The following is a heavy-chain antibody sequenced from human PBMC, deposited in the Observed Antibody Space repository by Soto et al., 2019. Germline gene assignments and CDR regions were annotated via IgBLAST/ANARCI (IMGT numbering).Heavy chain of an antibody. CDR1: GYTFTGYY. V-gene: IGHV1-2*02. CDR3: ARVYRYCSGGSCLLRRYYYYGMDV. Sequence: ASVKVSCKASGYTFTGYYMHWVRQAPGQGLEWMGWINPNSGGTNYAQKFQGRVTMTRDTSISTAYMELSRLRSDDTVVYYCARVYRYCSGGSCLLRRYYYYGMDVWGQGTTVTVSS. CDR2: INPNSGGT. D-gene: IGHD2-15*01. J-gene: IGHJ6*02.